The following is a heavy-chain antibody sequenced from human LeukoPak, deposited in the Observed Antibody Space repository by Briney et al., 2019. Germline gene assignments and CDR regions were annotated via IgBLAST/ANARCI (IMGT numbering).Heavy chain of an antibody. CDR2: IYHTGST. CDR3: ARYISSPTYYFDY. D-gene: IGHD1-1*01. Sequence: SETLCLTCTVSGYSINSGYYWGWIRQPPGTGLKWIGSIYHTGSTYYSPSLKSRVTISVDTSKNEFSPKLSSVTAADTAVYYCARYISSPTYYFDYWGQGTLVPVSS. V-gene: IGHV4-38-2*02. J-gene: IGHJ4*02. CDR1: GYSINSGYY.